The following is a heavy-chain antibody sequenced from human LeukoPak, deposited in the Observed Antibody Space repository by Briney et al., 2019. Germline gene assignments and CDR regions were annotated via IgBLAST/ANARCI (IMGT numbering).Heavy chain of an antibody. V-gene: IGHV3-33*01. CDR2: IWYDGSNK. Sequence: GGSLRLSCAASGFTFSSYGMHWVRQAPGKGLEWVAVIWYDGSNKYYADSVKGRFTISRDNSKNTLYLQMNSLRAEDTAVYFCATLRIGFDSWGQGTLVTVAS. CDR3: ATLRIGFDS. J-gene: IGHJ5*01. CDR1: GFTFSSYG. D-gene: IGHD2-21*01.